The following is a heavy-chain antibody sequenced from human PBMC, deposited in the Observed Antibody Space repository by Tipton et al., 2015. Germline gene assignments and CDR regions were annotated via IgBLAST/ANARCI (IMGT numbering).Heavy chain of an antibody. CDR3: ARSRYTVTPDS. CDR2: FFHSGNT. Sequence: TLSLTCDVSGYSISSGYYWSWIRQPPGKGLEWIGSFFHSGNTFHNPSLRSRVIISVDMSKNMFSLTVTSVTAADTAVYYCARSRYTVTPDSWGQGTLVTVSS. J-gene: IGHJ5*01. CDR1: GYSISSGYY. D-gene: IGHD4-17*01. V-gene: IGHV4-38-2*01.